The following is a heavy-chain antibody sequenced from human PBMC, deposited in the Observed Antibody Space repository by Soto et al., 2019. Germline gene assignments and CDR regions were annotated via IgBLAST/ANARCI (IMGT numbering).Heavy chain of an antibody. CDR2: IYWSDDK. V-gene: IGHV2-5*01. CDR1: GFSLSNCGVG. Sequence: SGPTLVNPTQTLTLTCTFSGFSLSNCGVGVGWIRQPPGKALEWLALIYWSDDKRYSPSLKSRLTIAKDTSKNQVVLTMTNVGPVDTATYYCALISLSTSSWFYFAYWGQ. D-gene: IGHD6-13*01. CDR3: ALISLSTSSWFYFAY. J-gene: IGHJ4*02.